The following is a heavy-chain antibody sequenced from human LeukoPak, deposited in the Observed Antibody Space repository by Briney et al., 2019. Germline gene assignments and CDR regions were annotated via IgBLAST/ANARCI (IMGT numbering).Heavy chain of an antibody. Sequence: SETLSLTCTVSGGSISSYYWSWIRQPPGKGLEWIGYIYYSGSTNYNPSLKSRVTISVDTSKNQFSLKLSSVTAADTAVYYCARVPPSGYFDLWGRGTLVTVSS. CDR3: ARVPPSGYFDL. CDR2: IYYSGST. CDR1: GGSISSYY. J-gene: IGHJ2*01. V-gene: IGHV4-59*01.